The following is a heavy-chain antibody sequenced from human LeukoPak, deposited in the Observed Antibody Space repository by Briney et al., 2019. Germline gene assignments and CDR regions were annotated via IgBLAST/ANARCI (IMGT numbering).Heavy chain of an antibody. CDR2: IYPGDSDT. CDR3: ARQMDTAMAYNWFDP. Sequence: GESLKISCQASGYSFTTYWITWVRQMPGKGLEWMGIIYPGDSDTRYSPSFQGQVTISADKSISTAYLQWSSLKASDTAMYYCARQMDTAMAYNWFDPWGQGTLVTVSS. D-gene: IGHD5-18*01. J-gene: IGHJ5*02. V-gene: IGHV5-51*01. CDR1: GYSFTTYW.